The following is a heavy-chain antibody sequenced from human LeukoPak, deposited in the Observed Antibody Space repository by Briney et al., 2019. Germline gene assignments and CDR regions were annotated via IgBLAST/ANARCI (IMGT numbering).Heavy chain of an antibody. Sequence: PSETLSLTCTVSGGSISSADYYWSWIRQPPGKGLEWIGYIYYSGSTNYNPSLKSRVTISVDTSKNQFSLKLSSVTAADTAVYYCARDLDGDGYNPSGYWGQGTLVTVSS. V-gene: IGHV4-61*08. CDR3: ARDLDGDGYNPSGY. D-gene: IGHD5-24*01. J-gene: IGHJ4*02. CDR2: IYYSGST. CDR1: GGSISSADYY.